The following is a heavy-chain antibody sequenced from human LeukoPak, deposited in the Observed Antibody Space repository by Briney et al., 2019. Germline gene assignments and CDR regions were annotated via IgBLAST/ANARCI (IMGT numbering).Heavy chain of an antibody. CDR2: IYPDGST. CDR3: AKVPRWLVLPDAFDI. D-gene: IGHD6-19*01. CDR1: GLTVTDNY. V-gene: IGHV3-53*01. J-gene: IGHJ3*02. Sequence: GGSLRLSCAVSGLTVTDNYMSWVRQAPGKGLEWVSVIYPDGSTYHADSVKGRFTISGDNYKNTLYLQLNSLRADDTAVSYCAKVPRWLVLPDAFDIWGQGTMVPVSS.